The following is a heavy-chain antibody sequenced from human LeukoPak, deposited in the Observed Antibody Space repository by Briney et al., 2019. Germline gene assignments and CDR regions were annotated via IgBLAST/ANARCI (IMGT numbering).Heavy chain of an antibody. J-gene: IGHJ4*02. CDR1: GFTFSSYA. CDR2: ISGSGGST. CDR3: AMQGFVVVPAALDY. D-gene: IGHD2-2*01. V-gene: IGHV3-23*01. Sequence: GGSLRLSCAASGFTFSSYAMSWVRQAPGKGLEWVSAISGSGGSTYYADSVKGRFTISRDNSKNTLYLQMNSLRAEDTAVYYCAMQGFVVVPAALDYWGQGTLVTVSS.